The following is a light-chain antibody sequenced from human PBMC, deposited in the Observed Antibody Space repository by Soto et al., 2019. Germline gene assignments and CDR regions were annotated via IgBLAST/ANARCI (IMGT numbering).Light chain of an antibody. CDR2: EVI. Sequence: QSVLTQPPSASGSPGQSVTISCTGTSSDVGNYNYVSWYQQHPGKAPKLLIYEVIKRPSGVPDRFSGTKSGNTASQTVSGLQAEDEADYYCSSYAAGKNVVFGGGTKLTVL. V-gene: IGLV2-8*01. CDR3: SSYAAGKNVV. CDR1: SSDVGNYNY. J-gene: IGLJ3*02.